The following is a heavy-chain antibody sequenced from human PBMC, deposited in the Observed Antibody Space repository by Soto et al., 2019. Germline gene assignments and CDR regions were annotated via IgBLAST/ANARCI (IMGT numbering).Heavy chain of an antibody. CDR3: VKDLYSRGWSTYDH. Sequence: SLRLSCAASGFKFDVFALHWDRQVHGKGLEWVSGLSWDSGNIGYADSVKGRFTISRDNAKNSLFLQMNSLRDEDTALYYCVKDLYSRGWSTYDHWGQGTQVTVSS. V-gene: IGHV3-9*01. J-gene: IGHJ4*02. CDR2: LSWDSGNI. CDR1: GFKFDVFA. D-gene: IGHD6-19*01.